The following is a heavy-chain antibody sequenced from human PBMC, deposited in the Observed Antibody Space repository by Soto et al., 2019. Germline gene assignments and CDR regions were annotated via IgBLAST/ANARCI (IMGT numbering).Heavy chain of an antibody. CDR3: ARGWGGYVPSAGAFDI. J-gene: IGHJ3*02. CDR1: GFTFSSYD. CDR2: IGTAGDT. V-gene: IGHV3-13*01. D-gene: IGHD5-12*01. Sequence: GGSLRLSCAASGFTFSSYDMHWVRQATGKGLEWVSAIGTAGDTYYPGSVKGRFTISRENAKNSLYLQMNSLRAGDTAVYYCARGWGGYVPSAGAFDIWGQGTMVTVSS.